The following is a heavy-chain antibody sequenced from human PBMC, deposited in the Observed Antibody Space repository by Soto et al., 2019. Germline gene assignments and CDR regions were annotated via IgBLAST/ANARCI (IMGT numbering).Heavy chain of an antibody. CDR2: MIPNRGNT. V-gene: IGHV1-8*01. J-gene: IGHJ4*02. D-gene: IGHD3-16*01. CDR1: GYTCTSYD. Sequence: QVQLVQSGAEVKKPGASVKVSCMASGYTCTSYDINWVRQATVHGLEWMGWMIPNRGNTGCAQKFQRRVTLTRNTSISTAYMELSSLRSEDTAVYYCTRTIYVDTVDYWGPGALVTVS. CDR3: TRTIYVDTVDY.